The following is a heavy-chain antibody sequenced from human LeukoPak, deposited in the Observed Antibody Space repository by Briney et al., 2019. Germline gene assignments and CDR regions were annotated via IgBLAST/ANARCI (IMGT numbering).Heavy chain of an antibody. CDR1: GGSFSGYY. J-gene: IGHJ3*02. Sequence: SETLSLTCAVYGGSFSGYYWSWIRQPPGKGLEWVGYTYTGGRTDYNPSLKSRVTISVDTSKNQFSLKVDSVTAADTAVYFCARHGRDRASRNQGDAFDIWGQGTRVIVSS. CDR3: ARHGRDRASRNQGDAFDI. V-gene: IGHV4-4*09. CDR2: TYTGGRT. D-gene: IGHD5-24*01.